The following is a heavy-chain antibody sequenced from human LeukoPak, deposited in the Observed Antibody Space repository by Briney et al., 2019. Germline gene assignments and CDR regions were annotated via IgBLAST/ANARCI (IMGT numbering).Heavy chain of an antibody. CDR1: GYTFTGYY. V-gene: IGHV1-2*04. Sequence: ASVKVSCKASGYTFTGYYIHWVRQAPGQGLEWMGWINPNSGGTNYAQKFQGWVTMTRDTSISTAYMELSGLRSDDTAVYYCVTGIYNGWYYFDSWGQGTLVTVSS. CDR3: VTGIYNGWYYFDS. CDR2: INPNSGGT. D-gene: IGHD6-19*01. J-gene: IGHJ4*02.